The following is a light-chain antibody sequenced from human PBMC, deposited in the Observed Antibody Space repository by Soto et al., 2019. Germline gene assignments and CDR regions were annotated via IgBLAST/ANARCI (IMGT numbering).Light chain of an antibody. CDR2: DVS. V-gene: IGLV2-14*03. Sequence: QSALTQPASVSGSPGQSITISCTGTSSDIGGYNYVSWYQQHPGKAPQLMIYDVSNRPSGLSNRFSGSKSGNTASLTISGLQAEDAADYYCSSYTTISTAVFGGGTQLTVL. CDR3: SSYTTISTAV. CDR1: SSDIGGYNY. J-gene: IGLJ2*01.